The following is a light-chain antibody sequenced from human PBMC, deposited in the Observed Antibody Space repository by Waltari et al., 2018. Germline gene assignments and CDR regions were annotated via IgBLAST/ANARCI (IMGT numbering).Light chain of an antibody. CDR3: LVWHSTIDHQGV. Sequence: SYVVTQSPSVSVAPGETARITCGGDNIGSKSVHWYQQRPGQAPVLVISYDSDRPSGIPARFSGSNSGNTATLTISWVEAEDEADYYYLVWHSTIDHQGVFGGGTKLTVL. CDR2: YDS. V-gene: IGLV3-21*04. J-gene: IGLJ2*01. CDR1: NIGSKS.